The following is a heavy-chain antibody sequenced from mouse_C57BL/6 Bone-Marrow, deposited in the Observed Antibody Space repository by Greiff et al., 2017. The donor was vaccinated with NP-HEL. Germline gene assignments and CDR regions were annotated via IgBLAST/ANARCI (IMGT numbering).Heavy chain of an antibody. CDR3: ARKIYGNYDAMDY. Sequence: QVQLQQSGAELARPGASVKMSCKASGYTFTSYTMHWVKQRPGQGLEWIGYINPSNGGTNYNEKFKSKATLTVDKSSSTAYMQLSSLTSEDSAVYYCARKIYGNYDAMDYWGQGTSVTVSS. CDR1: GYTFTSYT. J-gene: IGHJ4*01. V-gene: IGHV1-4*01. CDR2: INPSNGGT. D-gene: IGHD2-1*01.